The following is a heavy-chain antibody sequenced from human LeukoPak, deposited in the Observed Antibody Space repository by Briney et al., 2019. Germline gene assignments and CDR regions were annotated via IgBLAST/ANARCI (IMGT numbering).Heavy chain of an antibody. Sequence: SETLSLTCAVYGGSFSGYYWSWIRQPPGKGLEWIGEINHRGSTNYNPSLKSRVTISVDTSKNQFSLKLASLTAADTAVYYCARRPIVGSTGFYFDPWGPGTLVTVSS. V-gene: IGHV4-34*01. CDR2: INHRGST. D-gene: IGHD1-26*01. CDR3: ARRPIVGSTGFYFDP. J-gene: IGHJ5*02. CDR1: GGSFSGYY.